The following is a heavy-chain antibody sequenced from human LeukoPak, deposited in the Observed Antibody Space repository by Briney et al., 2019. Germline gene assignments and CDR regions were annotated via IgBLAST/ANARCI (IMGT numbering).Heavy chain of an antibody. V-gene: IGHV3-23*01. J-gene: IGHJ5*02. CDR1: GGSVRSHD. CDR2: ISGNGGVT. Sequence: GTLSLTCAVSGGSVRSHDWWSWVRQAPGKGLEWVAVISGNGGVTYYADSVKGRFTISRDNSKNMLYLQMNSLRAEDTALYYCVGRSGGSCTGNWFDPWGQGTLVTVSS. D-gene: IGHD2-15*01. CDR3: VGRSGGSCTGNWFDP.